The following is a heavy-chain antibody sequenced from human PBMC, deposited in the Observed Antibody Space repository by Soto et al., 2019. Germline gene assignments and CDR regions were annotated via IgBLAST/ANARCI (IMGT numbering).Heavy chain of an antibody. D-gene: IGHD6-19*01. Sequence: GGSLRLSCAASGLTLSSYVVDWVRQAPGKGLEWVARISYAGNDNYYADSVKGRFTISRDNSKKTLYLQMTSLRADDTAVYYCARDRQQWLEPAGGALPFWGQGTMVTVSS. CDR1: GLTLSSYV. CDR3: ARDRQQWLEPAGGALPF. J-gene: IGHJ3*01. CDR2: ISYAGNDN. V-gene: IGHV3-30-3*01.